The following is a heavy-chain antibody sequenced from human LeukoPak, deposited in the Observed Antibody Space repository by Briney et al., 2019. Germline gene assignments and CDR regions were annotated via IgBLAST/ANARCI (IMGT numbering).Heavy chain of an antibody. CDR3: ARSYYDFWSGYPYYYMDV. CDR2: IYYSGST. CDR1: GGSISSYY. V-gene: IGHV4-59*01. J-gene: IGHJ6*03. Sequence: PSETLSLTCTVSGGSISSYYWSWIRQPPGKGLEWIGYIYYSGSTNYNPSLKSRVTISVDTSKNQFSLKLNSVTAADTAVYYCARSYYDFWSGYPYYYMDVWGKGTTVTVSS. D-gene: IGHD3-3*01.